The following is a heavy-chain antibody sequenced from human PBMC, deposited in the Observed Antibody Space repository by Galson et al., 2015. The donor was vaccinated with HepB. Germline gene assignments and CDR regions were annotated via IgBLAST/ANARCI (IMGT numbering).Heavy chain of an antibody. CDR3: ARHGRGNSFDY. D-gene: IGHD2-15*01. CDR1: GGSISISSYY. CDR2: VFHSGRT. V-gene: IGHV4-39*01. J-gene: IGHJ4*02. Sequence: SETLSLTCTVSGGSISISSYYWGWIRQPPGKGLEWVGSVFHSGRTYYNPSLKSRVTISVDTSKNQVSLKLSSLTAADTAVYHCARHGRGNSFDYWGPGTLVTVSS.